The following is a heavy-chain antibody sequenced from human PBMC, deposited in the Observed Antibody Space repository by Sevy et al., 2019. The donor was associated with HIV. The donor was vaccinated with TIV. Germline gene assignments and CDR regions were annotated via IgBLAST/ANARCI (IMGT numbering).Heavy chain of an antibody. J-gene: IGHJ4*02. CDR2: IYSGGST. D-gene: IGHD3-3*01. V-gene: IGHV3-53*01. CDR1: GFTVSSNY. Sequence: GGSLRLSCAASGFTVSSNYMSWVRQAPGKGLEWVSVIYSGGSTYYAESVKGRFTISRENSKNTLYLQMNSLRAEDTAVYYCARRYDFWSGNYFDYWGQGTLVTVSS. CDR3: ARRYDFWSGNYFDY.